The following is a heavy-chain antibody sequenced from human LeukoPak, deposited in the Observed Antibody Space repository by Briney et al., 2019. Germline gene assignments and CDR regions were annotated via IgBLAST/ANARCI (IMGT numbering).Heavy chain of an antibody. Sequence: GGPLRLSCAASGFTFSSYGMSWVRQAPGKGLEWVSAVSGSGGSTYYADSVKGRFTISRDNSKHTVYLQMNSLRPEDTAIYYCARMVRNQGDYWGQGTLVTVSS. D-gene: IGHD3-10*01. J-gene: IGHJ4*02. CDR3: ARMVRNQGDY. V-gene: IGHV3-23*01. CDR1: GFTFSSYG. CDR2: VSGSGGST.